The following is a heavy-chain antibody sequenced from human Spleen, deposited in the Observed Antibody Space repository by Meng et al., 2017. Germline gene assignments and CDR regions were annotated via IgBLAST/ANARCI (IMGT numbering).Heavy chain of an antibody. Sequence: ASVKVSCKASGYTFTGYYMHWVRQAPGQGLEWMGWINPNSGGTNYAQKFQGRVTMARDTSISTAYMELSRLRSDDTAVYYCARIAAGVHHDFDYWGQGTLVTVSS. CDR1: GYTFTGYY. CDR3: ARIAAGVHHDFDY. D-gene: IGHD6-13*01. CDR2: INPNSGGT. J-gene: IGHJ4*02. V-gene: IGHV1-2*02.